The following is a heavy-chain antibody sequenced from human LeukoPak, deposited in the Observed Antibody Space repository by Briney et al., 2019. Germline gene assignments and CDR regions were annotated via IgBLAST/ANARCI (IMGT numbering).Heavy chain of an antibody. V-gene: IGHV4-38-2*02. CDR2: IYHSGST. D-gene: IGHD3-22*01. J-gene: IGHJ4*02. Sequence: SETLSLTCTVSGYSISSGYYWGWIRQPPGKGLEWIGSIYHSGSTYYDPSLKSRVTISVDTSKNQFSLKLSSVTAADTAVYYCARASDYYDSSGYSPYFDYWGQGTLVTVSS. CDR3: ARASDYYDSSGYSPYFDY. CDR1: GYSISSGYY.